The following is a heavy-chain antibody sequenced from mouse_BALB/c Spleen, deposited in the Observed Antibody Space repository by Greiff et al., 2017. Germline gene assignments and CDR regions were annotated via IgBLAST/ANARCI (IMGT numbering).Heavy chain of an antibody. CDR2: ISSGGGST. V-gene: IGHV5-12-1*01. Sequence: EVMLVESGGGLVKPGGSLKLSCAASGFAFSSYDMSWVRQTPEKRLEWVAYISSGGGSTYYPDTVKGRFTISRDNAKNTLYLQMSSLKSEDTAMYYCARSYYYGSSYFDYWGQGTTLTVSS. CDR3: ARSYYYGSSYFDY. J-gene: IGHJ2*01. D-gene: IGHD1-1*01. CDR1: GFAFSSYD.